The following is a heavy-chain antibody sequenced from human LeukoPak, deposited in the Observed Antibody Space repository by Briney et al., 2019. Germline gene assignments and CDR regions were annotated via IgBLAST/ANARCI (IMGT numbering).Heavy chain of an antibody. D-gene: IGHD6-6*01. CDR1: GGSISSSSYY. J-gene: IGHJ6*03. V-gene: IGHV4-39*07. CDR3: ARVKQLVPLYYYYMDV. Sequence: SETLSLTCTVSGGSISSSSYYWGWIRQPPGKGLEWIGSIHYSGSTYYNPSLKSRVTISVDTSKNQFSLKLSSVTAADTAVYYCARVKQLVPLYYYYMDVWGKGTTVTVSS. CDR2: IHYSGST.